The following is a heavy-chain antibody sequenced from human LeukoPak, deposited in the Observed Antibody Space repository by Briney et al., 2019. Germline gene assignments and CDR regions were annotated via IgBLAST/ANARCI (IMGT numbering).Heavy chain of an antibody. J-gene: IGHJ4*02. V-gene: IGHV4-59*01. CDR1: GVSISSNY. CDR2: IYYRGST. Sequence: SQTLSLTCTVSGVSISSNYWSWIRQPPGKGLEWIGNIYYRGSTNYSPSLKSRVTISLDTSKNQFSLKLKSVTAADTAVYYCAREGSYNSGWYLDYWGQGTLVTVSS. CDR3: AREGSYNSGWYLDY. D-gene: IGHD6-19*01.